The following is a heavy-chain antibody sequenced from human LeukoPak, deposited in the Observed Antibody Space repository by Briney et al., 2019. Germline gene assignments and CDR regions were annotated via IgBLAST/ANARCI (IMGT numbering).Heavy chain of an antibody. V-gene: IGHV3-33*01. J-gene: IGHJ4*02. CDR2: IWADGNKK. CDR1: GFTFSTYG. D-gene: IGHD6-13*01. CDR3: ARDLVLAAGTSKY. Sequence: AGRSLSLSCAASGFTFSTYGMHWVRQAPGKGLEWVAIIWADGNKKYYADFVKGRFTISRDNSQNMLYLRRNSLRAEDTAVYYCARDLVLAAGTSKYWGQGTLVTVSS.